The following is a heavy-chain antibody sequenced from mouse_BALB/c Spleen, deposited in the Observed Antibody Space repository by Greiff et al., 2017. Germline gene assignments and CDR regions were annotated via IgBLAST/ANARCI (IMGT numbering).Heavy chain of an antibody. V-gene: IGHV2-6-7*01. J-gene: IGHJ4*01. Sequence: VQLVESGPGLVAPSQSLSITCTVSGFSLTGYGVNWVRQPPGKGLEWLGMIWGDGSTDYNSALKSRLSISKDNSKSQVFLKMNSLQTDDTARYYCARDNGYYRGHYYAMDYWGQGTSVTVSS. CDR2: IWGDGST. CDR1: GFSLTGYG. CDR3: ARDNGYYRGHYYAMDY. D-gene: IGHD2-3*01.